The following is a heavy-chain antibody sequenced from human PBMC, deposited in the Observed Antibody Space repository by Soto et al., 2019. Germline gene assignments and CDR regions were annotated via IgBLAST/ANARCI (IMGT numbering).Heavy chain of an antibody. Sequence: QVQLQQWGAGLLKPSETLSLTCAVYGGSFSGYYWSWIRQPPGKGLEWIGEINHSGSTNYNPSLKSRVTIAGDPSKNQFSLKLSSVTAADTAVYYCARALPGIAASGVYYCGQGTLVTVSS. CDR1: GGSFSGYY. CDR3: ARALPGIAASGVYY. CDR2: INHSGST. V-gene: IGHV4-34*01. D-gene: IGHD6-13*01. J-gene: IGHJ4*02.